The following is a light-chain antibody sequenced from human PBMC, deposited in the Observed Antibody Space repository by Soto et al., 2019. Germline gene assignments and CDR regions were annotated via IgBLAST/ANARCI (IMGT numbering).Light chain of an antibody. CDR2: DVA. V-gene: IGLV2-11*01. J-gene: IGLJ2*01. Sequence: QSVLTQPRSVSGSPGQSVTVSCTGSRSDVGGYRYVSWYQKVPGRAPKLVIFDVAKRPSGVPGRFSGVKSGNTAFLTISELQAEDEGDYYCCSYGGGRTPLGFGGGTKVTVL. CDR3: CSYGGGRTPLG. CDR1: RSDVGGYRY.